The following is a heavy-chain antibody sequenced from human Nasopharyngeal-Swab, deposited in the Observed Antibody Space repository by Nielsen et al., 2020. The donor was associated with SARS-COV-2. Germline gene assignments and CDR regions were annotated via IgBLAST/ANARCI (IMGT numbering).Heavy chain of an antibody. CDR2: IYPGDSDI. V-gene: IGHV5-51*01. J-gene: IGHJ6*03. CDR1: GYTFTSYW. D-gene: IGHD3-16*02. CDR3: ARHVGSYDSVWGSFRQTHDQFDYMDI. Sequence: GGSLRLSCKGSGYTFTSYWIGWVRQMPGQGLEWMGIIYPGDSDIKYSPPFQGQVTISADKSLNTAYLQWSSLKASDTAIYYCARHVGSYDSVWGSFRQTHDQFDYMDIWGKGTTVTVSS.